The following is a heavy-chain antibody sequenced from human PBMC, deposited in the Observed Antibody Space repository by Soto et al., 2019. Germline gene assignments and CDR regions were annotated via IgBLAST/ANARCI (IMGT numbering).Heavy chain of an antibody. CDR3: ASAVVVPAAKSYYGMDV. V-gene: IGHV1-69*06. CDR1: GGTFSSYA. Sequence: GASVKVSCKASGGTFSSYAISWVRQAPGQGLEWMGGIIPIFGTANYAQKFQGRVTITADKSTSTAYMELSSLRSEDTAVYYCASAVVVPAAKSYYGMDVWGQGTTVTVSS. CDR2: IIPIFGTA. D-gene: IGHD2-2*01. J-gene: IGHJ6*02.